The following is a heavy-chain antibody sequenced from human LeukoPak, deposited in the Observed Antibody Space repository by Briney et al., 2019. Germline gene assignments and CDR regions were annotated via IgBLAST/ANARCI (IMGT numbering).Heavy chain of an antibody. CDR3: ASQIRNGYNQYYYYMDV. Sequence: GGSLRLSCAASGFTFSSYGMHWIRQAPGKGLEWVAFIRYDGSNKYYADSVKGRFTISRDNSKNTLYLQMNSLRAEDTAIYYCASQIRNGYNQYYYYMDVWGKGTTVTISS. J-gene: IGHJ6*03. D-gene: IGHD5-24*01. CDR1: GFTFSSYG. V-gene: IGHV3-30*02. CDR2: IRYDGSNK.